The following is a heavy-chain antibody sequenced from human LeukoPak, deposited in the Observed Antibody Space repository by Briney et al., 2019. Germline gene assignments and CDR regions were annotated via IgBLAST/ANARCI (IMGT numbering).Heavy chain of an antibody. D-gene: IGHD5-18*01. CDR3: ARGMGYSYGHPQGAFDI. Sequence: SVKVSCKASGGTFSSYAISWVRQAPGQGLEWMGGIIPIFGTANYAQKFQGRVTITADESTSTAYMELSSLRSEDTAVYYCARGMGYSYGHPQGAFDIWGQGTMVTVSS. CDR2: IIPIFGTA. V-gene: IGHV1-69*13. J-gene: IGHJ3*02. CDR1: GGTFSSYA.